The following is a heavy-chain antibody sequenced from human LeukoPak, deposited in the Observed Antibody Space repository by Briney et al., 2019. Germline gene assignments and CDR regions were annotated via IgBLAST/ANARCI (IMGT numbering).Heavy chain of an antibody. J-gene: IGHJ5*02. D-gene: IGHD6-6*01. Sequence: SQTLSLTCTVSGASISSGSYYWSWIRQPAGKGLEWIGRIYSSGSINYNPSPKSRVTISVDTSKNQFSLKLSSVTAADTAVYYCARDRGSSVVAFWFDPWGPGTLVTVSS. CDR2: IYSSGSI. V-gene: IGHV4-61*02. CDR1: GASISSGSYY. CDR3: ARDRGSSVVAFWFDP.